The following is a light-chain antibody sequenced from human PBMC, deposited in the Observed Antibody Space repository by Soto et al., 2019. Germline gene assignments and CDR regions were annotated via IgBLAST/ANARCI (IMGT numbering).Light chain of an antibody. CDR3: SSYTSSSTYV. CDR2: DVS. J-gene: IGLJ1*01. Sequence: QSVLTQPASVSGSPGQSITISCTGTSSDVGGYNYVSWCQQHPGKAPKLMIYDVSNRPSGVSNRFSGSKSRNTASLTISGLQAEDEADYYCSSYTSSSTYVFGTGTKLTVL. V-gene: IGLV2-14*01. CDR1: SSDVGGYNY.